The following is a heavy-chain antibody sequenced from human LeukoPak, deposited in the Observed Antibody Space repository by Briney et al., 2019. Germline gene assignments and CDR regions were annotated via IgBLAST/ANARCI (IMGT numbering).Heavy chain of an antibody. D-gene: IGHD3-3*01. CDR1: GGSISSGVYY. J-gene: IGHJ5*02. V-gene: IGHV4-31*03. CDR2: IYYSAST. Sequence: PSQTLSLTCTVSGGSISSGVYYWSWIRQHPGKGLVWVGYIYYSASTYYNPSLKSRVTISVDTSKNQLSLKLSSMTAADTAVYYCARAGLRFLKWFDPWGQGTLVTVSS. CDR3: ARAGLRFLKWFDP.